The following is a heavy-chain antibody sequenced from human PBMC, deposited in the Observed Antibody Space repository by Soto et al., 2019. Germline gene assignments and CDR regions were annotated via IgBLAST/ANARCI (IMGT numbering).Heavy chain of an antibody. CDR3: ARDQGDSSGWYRRSSPRHWFDP. CDR2: IIPIFGTA. V-gene: IGHV1-69*01. D-gene: IGHD6-19*01. CDR1: GGTFSSYA. Sequence: QVQLVQSGAEVKKPGSSVKVSCKASGGTFSSYAISWVRQAPGQGLEWMGGIIPIFGTANYAQKFQGRVTITADESTSTAYMELSSLRSEDTAVYYCARDQGDSSGWYRRSSPRHWFDPWGQGTLVTVSS. J-gene: IGHJ5*02.